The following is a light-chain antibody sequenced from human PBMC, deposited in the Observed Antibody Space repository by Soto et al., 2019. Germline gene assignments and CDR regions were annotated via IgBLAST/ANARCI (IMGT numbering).Light chain of an antibody. Sequence: PGERATLSCRASQSVSSFLXXYXQKXGXXXRXXXYEASNRATGIPARFSGSGYGTDFTLTISSLEPEDFAVYYCQQRSNWQVTFGQGKRLEIK. CDR3: QQRSNWQVT. CDR2: EAS. CDR1: QSVSSF. V-gene: IGKV3-11*01. J-gene: IGKJ5*01.